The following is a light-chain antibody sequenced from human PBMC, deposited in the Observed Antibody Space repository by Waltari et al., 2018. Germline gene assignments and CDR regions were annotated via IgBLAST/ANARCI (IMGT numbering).Light chain of an antibody. Sequence: QSALAQPPSVSGSPGQSVTISCTGTSSDVGLSNRVSWYQQPPGTAPKVMIYEVTNRPSGVPDRFSGAKSGNTASLTISGLQPEDEAHYFCASHSNTTAVLFGGGTKVTVL. CDR2: EVT. CDR3: ASHSNTTAVL. J-gene: IGLJ2*01. CDR1: SSDVGLSNR. V-gene: IGLV2-18*02.